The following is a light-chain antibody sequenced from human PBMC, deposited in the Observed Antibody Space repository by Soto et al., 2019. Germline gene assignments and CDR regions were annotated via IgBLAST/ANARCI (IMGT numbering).Light chain of an antibody. CDR2: GAS. V-gene: IGKV3-20*01. Sequence: DIVLTQSPGTLSLSPGERATLSCRASQSVSSSYLAWYQQKPGQDPRLLIYGASSRATGIPDRFSGSGSGTDFTLPISRMEPEDFAVDYCQQYGSSITVGQGIRREI. J-gene: IGKJ5*01. CDR1: QSVSSSY. CDR3: QQYGSSIT.